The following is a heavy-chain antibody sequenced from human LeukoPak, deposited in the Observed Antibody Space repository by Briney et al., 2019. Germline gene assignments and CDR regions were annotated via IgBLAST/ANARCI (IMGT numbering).Heavy chain of an antibody. J-gene: IGHJ4*02. CDR3: ARVSHEMEFDY. D-gene: IGHD5-24*01. V-gene: IGHV1-46*01. CDR1: GYTFTSYY. Sequence: ASVKVSCKASGYTFTSYYMHWVRQAPGQGLEWMGIINPSGGSTSYAQKFQGRVTMTRDTSTSTAYMELRSLRSDDTAVYYCARVSHEMEFDYWGQGTLVTVSS. CDR2: INPSGGST.